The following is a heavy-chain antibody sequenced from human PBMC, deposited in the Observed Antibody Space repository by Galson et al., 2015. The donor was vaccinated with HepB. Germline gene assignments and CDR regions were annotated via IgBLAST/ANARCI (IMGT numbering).Heavy chain of an antibody. J-gene: IGHJ4*02. CDR1: GFTFSSCA. D-gene: IGHD1-1*01. V-gene: IGHV3-23*01. Sequence: SLRLSCAAPGFTFSSCAMSWVRQAPGKWLEWVSAISGSGGFTYYADSVKGRLTISRDNSRNTLYLQMNSLRAEDTAVYYCAKMERWTAIDYWGQGTLVTVSS. CDR3: AKMERWTAIDY. CDR2: ISGSGGFT.